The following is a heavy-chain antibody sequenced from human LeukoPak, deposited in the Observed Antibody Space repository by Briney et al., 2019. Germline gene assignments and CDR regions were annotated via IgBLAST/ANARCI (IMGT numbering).Heavy chain of an antibody. D-gene: IGHD3-10*02. Sequence: GGSLRLSCAASGLTFSSHWMHWVRQAPGMGLVWVSRLNSDGTTINYADSVKGRFTISRDNAKNTVYLQMSGLRDDDTALYFCVRGAGGPRNYVLDYWGQGALVSVSS. CDR2: LNSDGTTI. J-gene: IGHJ4*02. V-gene: IGHV3-74*01. CDR3: VRGAGGPRNYVLDY. CDR1: GLTFSSHW.